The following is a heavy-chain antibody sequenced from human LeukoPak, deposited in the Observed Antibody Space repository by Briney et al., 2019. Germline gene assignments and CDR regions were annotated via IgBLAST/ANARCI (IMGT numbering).Heavy chain of an antibody. V-gene: IGHV5-51*01. CDR2: IYPGDSDT. CDR3: ARTGEYYYDSSGYYLMDY. J-gene: IGHJ4*02. Sequence: GESLKISCKGSGYSFTSYWIGWVRQMPGEGLEWMGIIYPGDSDTRYSPSFQGQVTISADKSISTAYLQWSSLKASDTAMYYCARTGEYYYDSSGYYLMDYWGQGTLVTVSS. D-gene: IGHD3-22*01. CDR1: GYSFTSYW.